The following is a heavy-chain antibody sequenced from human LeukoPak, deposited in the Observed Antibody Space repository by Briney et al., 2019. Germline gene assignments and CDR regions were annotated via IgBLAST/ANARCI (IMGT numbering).Heavy chain of an antibody. CDR1: GFTFSNYG. CDR2: ISYDGSNE. V-gene: IGHV3-30*12. D-gene: IGHD1-20*01. CDR3: AKCPYAVNWNLFDY. J-gene: IGHJ4*02. Sequence: GGSLRLSCAVSGFTFSNYGMHWVRQAPGKGLEWVAIISYDGSNEYYADSVKGRFTISRDNSKNTLYLQMNSLRTEDTAVYYCAKCPYAVNWNLFDYWGQGTLVTVSS.